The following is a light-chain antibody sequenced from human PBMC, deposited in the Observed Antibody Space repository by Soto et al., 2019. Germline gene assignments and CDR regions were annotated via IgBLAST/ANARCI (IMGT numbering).Light chain of an antibody. V-gene: IGKV1-5*03. Sequence: DIQMTKSPSTLSASVGDRVTITCRASQSISSWLAWYQQKPGKAPNLLIYKASSLESGVPSRFSGSGSGTEFTLTISSLQPDDFATYSCQQYNNYPYTFGQGTKLEIK. CDR1: QSISSW. CDR3: QQYNNYPYT. CDR2: KAS. J-gene: IGKJ2*01.